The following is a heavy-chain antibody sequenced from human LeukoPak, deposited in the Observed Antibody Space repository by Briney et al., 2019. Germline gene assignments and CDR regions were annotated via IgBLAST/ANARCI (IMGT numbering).Heavy chain of an antibody. CDR3: ARDQGIVVVVARGFDY. V-gene: IGHV3-74*01. D-gene: IGHD2-15*01. CDR1: GFTFRSYW. CDR2: IDSDGSRT. J-gene: IGHJ4*02. Sequence: GGSLRLSCAASGFTFRSYWMHWVRQVSGKGLVWVSRIDSDGSRTYYADSVKGRFTISRDNAKNTLYLQMNSLRAEDTAVYYCARDQGIVVVVARGFDYWGQGTLVTVSS.